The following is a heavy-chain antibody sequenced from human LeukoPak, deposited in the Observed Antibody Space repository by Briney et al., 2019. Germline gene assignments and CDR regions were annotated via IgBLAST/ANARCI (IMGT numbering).Heavy chain of an antibody. V-gene: IGHV3-21*01. CDR3: ARGSRVVVVPAAIKRKNWFDP. Sequence: GGSLRLSCAASGFTFSSYSMNWVRQAPGKGLEWVSSISSSSSYIYYADSVKGRFTISRDNAKNSLYLQMNSLRAEDTAVYYCARGSRVVVVPAAIKRKNWFDPWGQGTLVTVSS. J-gene: IGHJ5*02. CDR1: GFTFSSYS. D-gene: IGHD2-2*01. CDR2: ISSSSSYI.